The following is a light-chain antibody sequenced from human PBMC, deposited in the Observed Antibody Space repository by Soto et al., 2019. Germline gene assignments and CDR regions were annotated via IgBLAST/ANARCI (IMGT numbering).Light chain of an antibody. V-gene: IGLV2-14*01. J-gene: IGLJ2*01. CDR1: SSDVGAFKY. Sequence: QSALTQPASVSGSPGQSITISCTGTSSDVGAFKYVSWYQQDPGKAPKLMIYEVSNRPSGVSHRFSGSKSGNTASLTISGLQAEDEADYYCSSYTSSSTLFGGGTKLTVL. CDR3: SSYTSSSTL. CDR2: EVS.